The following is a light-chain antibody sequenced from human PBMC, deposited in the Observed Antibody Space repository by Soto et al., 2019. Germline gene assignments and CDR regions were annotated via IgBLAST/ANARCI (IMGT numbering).Light chain of an antibody. CDR3: MQALQTPT. V-gene: IGKV2-28*01. J-gene: IGKJ5*01. CDR2: LGS. Sequence: EIVMTQSPLSLPVTPGEPASISCRSSQSLLHNNGYNYLDWYLQKPGQSPQLLIYLGSNRASGVPDRFSGSGSGTDFTLKISRVEAEDVGVYYCMQALQTPTFGQGTRLEIK. CDR1: QSLLHNNGYNY.